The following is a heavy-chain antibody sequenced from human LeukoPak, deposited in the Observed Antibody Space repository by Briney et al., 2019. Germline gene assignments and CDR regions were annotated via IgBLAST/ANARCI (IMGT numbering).Heavy chain of an antibody. CDR1: GGSFSGYY. CDR3: ARGGDIVVVVATTGAFDI. J-gene: IGHJ3*02. V-gene: IGHV4-34*01. CDR2: FNHSGST. D-gene: IGHD2-15*01. Sequence: SETLSLTCAVYGGSFSGYYWSWIREPPGKGLEWMGEFNHSGSTNYNPSLKSRVTISVDTSKNQFSLKLSSVTAADTAVYYCARGGDIVVVVATTGAFDIWGQGTMVTVSS.